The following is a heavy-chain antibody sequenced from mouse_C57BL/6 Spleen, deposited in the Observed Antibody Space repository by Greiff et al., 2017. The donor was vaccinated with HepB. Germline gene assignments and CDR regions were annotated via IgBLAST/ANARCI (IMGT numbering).Heavy chain of an antibody. D-gene: IGHD3-2*02. V-gene: IGHV1-50*01. CDR3: ARGSDYFDY. CDR1: GYTFTSYW. Sequence: VQLQQSGAELVKPGASVKLSCKASGYTFTSYWMQWVKQRPGQGLEWIGEIDTSDSYTNYNQKFKGKATLTVDTSSSTAYMQLSSLTSEDSAVYYCARGSDYFDYWGQGTTLTVSS. CDR2: IDTSDSYT. J-gene: IGHJ2*01.